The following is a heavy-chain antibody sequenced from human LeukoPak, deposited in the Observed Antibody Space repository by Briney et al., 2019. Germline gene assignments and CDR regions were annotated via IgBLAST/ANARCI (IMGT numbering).Heavy chain of an antibody. CDR3: VRDSGSY. CDR1: GFTFSTFW. D-gene: IGHD1-26*01. Sequence: GGSLRLSCAGSGFTFSTFWMTWVRQAPGKGLEWVANIKEDGSEKKYVDSVKGRFTISRDNAKNSLYLLMNSLRAEGTAVYCCVRDSGSYWSQGTLVTVSS. CDR2: IKEDGSEK. V-gene: IGHV3-7*04. J-gene: IGHJ4*02.